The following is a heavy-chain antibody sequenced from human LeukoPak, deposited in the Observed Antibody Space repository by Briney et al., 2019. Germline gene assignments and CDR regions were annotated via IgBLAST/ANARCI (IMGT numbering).Heavy chain of an antibody. CDR3: ARGRDYYDSPFDY. D-gene: IGHD3-22*01. Sequence: ASETLSLTCTVSGGSISNYYCSWIRQPPVKALEWIGYIYYSGSTNYNPSLKSRVTISVDTSKNQFSLKLSSATAADTAVYYCARGRDYYDSPFDYWGQGTLVTV. CDR1: GGSISNYY. J-gene: IGHJ4*02. CDR2: IYYSGST. V-gene: IGHV4-59*13.